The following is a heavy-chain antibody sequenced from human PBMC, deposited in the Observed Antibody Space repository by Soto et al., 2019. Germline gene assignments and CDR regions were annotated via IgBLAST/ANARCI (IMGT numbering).Heavy chain of an antibody. Sequence: EVQLLESGGGLVQPGGSLRLSCAASGFTFNNYAMTWVRQAPGTGLEWVSTISGSDGSTYYADSVKGRLTISRDNSKNALYLQMSSLRAEDTALYYCVKDWTGDTCPCMDVWGQGTTVTVSS. J-gene: IGHJ6*01. CDR3: VKDWTGDTCPCMDV. V-gene: IGHV3-23*01. D-gene: IGHD2-8*02. CDR2: ISGSDGST. CDR1: GFTFNNYA.